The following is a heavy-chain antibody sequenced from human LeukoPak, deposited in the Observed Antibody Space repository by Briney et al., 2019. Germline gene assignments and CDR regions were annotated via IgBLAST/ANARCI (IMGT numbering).Heavy chain of an antibody. Sequence: SETLSLTCTVSAGSISSYYWSWIRQPPGQGLEWIRYTYYSGSTNYNTSLKSRVTISVDTSKNQFSLKLSSVTAADTAVYYWARGDYYGSHWGQGTLVTVSS. V-gene: IGHV4-59*01. CDR1: AGSISSYY. D-gene: IGHD3-10*01. CDR3: ARGDYYGSH. CDR2: TYYSGST. J-gene: IGHJ1*01.